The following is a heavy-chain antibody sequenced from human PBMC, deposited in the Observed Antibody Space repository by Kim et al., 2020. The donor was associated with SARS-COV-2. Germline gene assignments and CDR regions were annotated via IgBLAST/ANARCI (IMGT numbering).Heavy chain of an antibody. J-gene: IGHJ4*02. Sequence: GESLKISCKASEYTFNNYWIGWVRQMPGKGLQWLGIIYPGDSDTKYNPSVQGQVTISADWSLTTAYLQWSSLKASATASYYCARAPSGTFSPYYFDYWGQGTLVTVSS. CDR2: IYPGDSDT. V-gene: IGHV5-51*03. CDR1: EYTFNNYW. CDR3: ARAPSGTFSPYYFDY. D-gene: IGHD1-26*01.